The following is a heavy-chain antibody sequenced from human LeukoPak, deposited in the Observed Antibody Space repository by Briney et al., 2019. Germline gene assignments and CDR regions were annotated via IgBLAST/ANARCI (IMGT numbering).Heavy chain of an antibody. J-gene: IGHJ4*02. CDR3: AKIFDSSGYYFFDY. CDR2: VSETGDGT. V-gene: IGHV3-23*01. CDR1: GFTVSSNY. Sequence: PGGSLRLSCAASGFTVSSNYMSWVRQAPGKGLEWVSTVSETGDGTYYADSVKGRFIISRDNSKNTLYLQMNSLRAEDTAIYYCAKIFDSSGYYFFDYWGQGTLVTVSS. D-gene: IGHD3-22*01.